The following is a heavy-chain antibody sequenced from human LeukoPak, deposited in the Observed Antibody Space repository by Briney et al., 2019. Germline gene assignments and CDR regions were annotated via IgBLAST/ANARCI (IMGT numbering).Heavy chain of an antibody. V-gene: IGHV4-31*03. CDR2: IYYTGGT. CDR1: GDSITSCSYC. Sequence: PSETLSLTCTVSGDSITSCSYCWAWIRQHPGKGLEWIGYIYYTGGTHYNPSLKSRLTISVDTSENHFSLKLSSVTAADTAIYFCARAPGAFDIWGQGTMVTVSS. J-gene: IGHJ3*02. CDR3: ARAPGAFDI.